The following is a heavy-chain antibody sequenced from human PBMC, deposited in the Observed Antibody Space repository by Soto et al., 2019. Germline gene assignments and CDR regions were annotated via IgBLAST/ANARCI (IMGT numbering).Heavy chain of an antibody. Sequence: SETLSLTCTVSGGSVSSGSYYWSWIRQPPGKGLEWIGYIYYSGSTNYNPSLKSRVTISVDTSKNQFSLKLSPVTAADTAVYYCARDGAYYYDSSINAFDIWGQGTMVTVSS. CDR3: ARDGAYYYDSSINAFDI. CDR1: GGSVSSGSYY. CDR2: IYYSGST. D-gene: IGHD3-22*01. J-gene: IGHJ3*02. V-gene: IGHV4-61*01.